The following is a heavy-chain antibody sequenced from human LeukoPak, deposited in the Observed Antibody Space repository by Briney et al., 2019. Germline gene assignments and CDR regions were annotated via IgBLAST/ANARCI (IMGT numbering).Heavy chain of an antibody. Sequence: ASVKVSCKASGYTFTNYDISWVRPAPGQGLEWMGWISPYNGNTSYAQKFQGRVTMTTHTSTSTAYMELRSLRSDDTAVYYCATDHRQSSSSSYYYYMDVWGTGTTVTVSS. CDR3: ATDHRQSSSSSYYYYMDV. V-gene: IGHV1-18*01. CDR1: GYTFTNYD. CDR2: ISPYNGNT. J-gene: IGHJ6*03. D-gene: IGHD6-6*01.